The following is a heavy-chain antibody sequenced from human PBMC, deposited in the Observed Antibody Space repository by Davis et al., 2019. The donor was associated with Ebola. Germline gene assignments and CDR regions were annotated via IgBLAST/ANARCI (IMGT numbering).Heavy chain of an antibody. CDR3: ARGEDGLGVVEENYGMDV. CDR2: ISGSGGST. CDR1: GFTFSSYA. J-gene: IGHJ6*02. D-gene: IGHD3-16*01. Sequence: GESLKISCAASGFTFSSYAMSWVRQAPGKGLEWVSAISGSGGSTYYADSVKGRFTISRDNAKNSLYLQMNSLRAEDTAVYYCARGEDGLGVVEENYGMDVWGQGTTVTVSS. V-gene: IGHV3-23*01.